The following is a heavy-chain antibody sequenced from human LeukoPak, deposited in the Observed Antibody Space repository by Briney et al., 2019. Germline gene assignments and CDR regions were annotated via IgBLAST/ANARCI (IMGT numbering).Heavy chain of an antibody. V-gene: IGHV5-51*01. CDR2: IYPGDSDT. D-gene: IGHD3-10*01. Sequence: GESLKISCKGSGYSFTSYWIGWVRQMPGKGLEWMGIIYPGDSDTRYSPSFQGQVTISADKSISTAYLQWSSLKASDTAMYYCARGGYYYGSGSYYSNDAFDIWGQGTMVTVSS. CDR3: ARGGYYYGSGSYYSNDAFDI. CDR1: GYSFTSYW. J-gene: IGHJ3*02.